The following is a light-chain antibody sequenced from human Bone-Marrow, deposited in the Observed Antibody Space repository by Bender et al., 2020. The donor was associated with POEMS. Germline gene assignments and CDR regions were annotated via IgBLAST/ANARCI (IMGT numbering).Light chain of an antibody. J-gene: IGLJ3*02. CDR3: QVWHGRSAPWV. CDR1: NIESYS. Sequence: SYVLTQPPSVSVAPGETARITCEGNNIESYSVHWYQQKSGQAPVLVVYDDKDRPSGIPERFSGSNSGDTATLTISRVGAGDEADYYCQVWHGRSAPWVFGGGTKVTV. V-gene: IGLV3-21*02. CDR2: DDK.